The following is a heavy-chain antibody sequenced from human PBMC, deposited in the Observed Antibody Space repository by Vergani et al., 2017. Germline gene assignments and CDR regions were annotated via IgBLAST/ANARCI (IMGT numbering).Heavy chain of an antibody. D-gene: IGHD4-23*01. V-gene: IGHV3-9*01. CDR1: GFTFDDYA. CDR2: ISWNSGSI. J-gene: IGHJ4*02. CDR3: AKDSLHGGSSPYYFDY. Sequence: EVQPVESGGGLVKPGGSLRLSCAASGFTFDDYAMHWVRQAPGKGLEWVSGISWNSGSIGYADSVKGRFTISRDNSKNTLYLQMNSLRAEDTAVYYCAKDSLHGGSSPYYFDYWGQGTLVTVSS.